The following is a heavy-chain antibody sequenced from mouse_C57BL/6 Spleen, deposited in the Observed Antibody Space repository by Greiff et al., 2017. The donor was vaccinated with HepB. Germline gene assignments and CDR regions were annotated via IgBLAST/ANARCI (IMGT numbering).Heavy chain of an antibody. Sequence: QVQLQQPGAELVKPGASVKMSCKASGYTFTSYWITWVKQRPGQGLEWIGDIYPGSGSTNYNEKFKSKATLTVDTSSSTAYMQLSSLTSEDSAVYYCARSGSSGTWFAYWGQGTLVTVSA. V-gene: IGHV1-55*01. J-gene: IGHJ3*01. D-gene: IGHD1-1*01. CDR3: ARSGSSGTWFAY. CDR1: GYTFTSYW. CDR2: IYPGSGST.